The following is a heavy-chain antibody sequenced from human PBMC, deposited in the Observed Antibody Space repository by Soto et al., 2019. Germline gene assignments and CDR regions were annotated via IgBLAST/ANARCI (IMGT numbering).Heavy chain of an antibody. CDR1: GFTFSSYS. V-gene: IGHV3-48*01. D-gene: IGHD2-8*01. CDR2: ISSSSSTI. Sequence: EVQLVESGGGLVQPGGSLRLSCAASGFTFSSYSMNWVRQAPGKGLEWVSYISSSSSTIYYADSVKGRFTISRDNAKNSLYLQMNSLRAEDTAVYYCARAEVIVLMVYAMAPFDYWGQGTLVTVSS. J-gene: IGHJ4*02. CDR3: ARAEVIVLMVYAMAPFDY.